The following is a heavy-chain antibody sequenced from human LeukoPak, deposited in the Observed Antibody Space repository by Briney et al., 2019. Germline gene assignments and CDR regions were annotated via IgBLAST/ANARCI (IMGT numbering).Heavy chain of an antibody. V-gene: IGHV1-69*05. CDR2: IIPIFGTA. CDR3: ARDRDDFWSGSSGAFDI. Sequence: ASVKVSCKASGGTFSSYAISWVRQAPGQGLEWMGGIIPIFGTANYAQKFQGRVTMTRDTSTSTVYMELSSLRSEDTAVYYCARDRDDFWSGSSGAFDIWGQGTMVTVSS. CDR1: GGTFSSYA. J-gene: IGHJ3*02. D-gene: IGHD3-3*01.